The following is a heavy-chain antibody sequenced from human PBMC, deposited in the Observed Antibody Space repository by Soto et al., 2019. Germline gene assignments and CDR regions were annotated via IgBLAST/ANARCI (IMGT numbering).Heavy chain of an antibody. V-gene: IGHV3-23*01. J-gene: IGHJ1*01. CDR2: ISGSGGST. CDR3: AKDHRKLTGPPQH. Sequence: SLRLSCAASGFTFSSYAMSWVRQAPGKGLEWVSAISGSGGSTYYADSVKGRFTISRDNSKNTLYLQMNSLRAEDTAVYYCAKDHRKLTGPPQHWGQGTLVTVSS. D-gene: IGHD7-27*01. CDR1: GFTFSSYA.